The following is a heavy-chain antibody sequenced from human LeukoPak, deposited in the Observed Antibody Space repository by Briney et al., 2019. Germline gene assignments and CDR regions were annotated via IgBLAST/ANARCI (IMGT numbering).Heavy chain of an antibody. D-gene: IGHD1-26*01. CDR2: LNETGETT. CDR1: GFSFSSHA. CDR3: AKDTRELMGPFDY. J-gene: IGHJ4*02. V-gene: IGHV3-23*01. Sequence: PGGSLRLSCVASGFSFSSHAMNWVRQAPGKGLEWISSLNETGETTDYAGSVRGRFTISRDNSKNTLYLQMNSLRAEDTAVYYCAKDTRELMGPFDYWGQGTLVTVSS.